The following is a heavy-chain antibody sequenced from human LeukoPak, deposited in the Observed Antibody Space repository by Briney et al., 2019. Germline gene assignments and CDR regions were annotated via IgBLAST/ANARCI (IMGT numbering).Heavy chain of an antibody. V-gene: IGHV1-3*01. J-gene: IGHJ4*02. Sequence: ASVKVSCKASGYTFTSYDINWVRQAPGQRLEWMGWINAGNGNTKYSQKFQGRVTITRDTSASTAYMELSSLRSEDTAVYYCARGQDRGYSYGSFDYWGQGTLVTVSS. CDR3: ARGQDRGYSYGSFDY. CDR2: INAGNGNT. CDR1: GYTFTSYD. D-gene: IGHD5-18*01.